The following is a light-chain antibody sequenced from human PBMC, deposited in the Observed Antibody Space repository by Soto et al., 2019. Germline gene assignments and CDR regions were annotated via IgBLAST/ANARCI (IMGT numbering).Light chain of an antibody. V-gene: IGLV1-51*02. J-gene: IGLJ3*02. CDR3: GTWDSSLSAGV. CDR1: SFNIGSNY. CDR2: ENN. Sequence: QSVLTQPPSGSAVPGQKVTISCSGSSFNIGSNYVSWFQHLPGTAPKLLIYENNNRPPGIPDRFSGSKSGTSATLGITGLQTGDEADYYCGTWDSSLSAGVFGGGTQLTVL.